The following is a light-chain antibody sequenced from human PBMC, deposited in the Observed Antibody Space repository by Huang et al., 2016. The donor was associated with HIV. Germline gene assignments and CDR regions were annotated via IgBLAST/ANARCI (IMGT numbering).Light chain of an antibody. J-gene: IGKJ4*01. CDR3: QQSYSTRG. Sequence: DIQMTQSPTSLSASVGDRVTITCRTSQTISTYLNWYQQKPGKAPKLLIYAASNLQSGVPSRFSGSGSGTDFTLTISSLQPEDFATYYCQQSYSTRGFGGGTKVEIK. CDR2: AAS. V-gene: IGKV1-39*01. CDR1: QTISTY.